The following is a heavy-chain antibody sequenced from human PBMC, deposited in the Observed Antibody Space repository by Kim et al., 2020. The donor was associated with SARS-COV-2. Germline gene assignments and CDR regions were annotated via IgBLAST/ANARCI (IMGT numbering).Heavy chain of an antibody. CDR1: GGTFSSYA. CDR3: ASAGGADAEPTHEASYFDY. Sequence: SVKVSCKASGGTFSSYAISWVRQAPGQGLEWMGGIIPIFGTANYAQKFQGRVTITADESTSTAYMELSSLRSEDTAVYYCASAGGADAEPTHEASYFDYWGQGTLVTVSS. CDR2: IIPIFGTA. V-gene: IGHV1-69*13. J-gene: IGHJ4*02. D-gene: IGHD2-21*01.